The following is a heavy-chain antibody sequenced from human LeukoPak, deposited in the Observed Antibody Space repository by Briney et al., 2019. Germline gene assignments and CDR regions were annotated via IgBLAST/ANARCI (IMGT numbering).Heavy chain of an antibody. D-gene: IGHD5-24*01. CDR2: INPNSGGT. Sequence: GASVKVSCKASGGTFSSYAISWVRQAPGQGLEWMGWINPNSGGTNYAQKFQGWVTMTRDTSISTAYMELSRLRSDDTAVYYCARVQDGDWFDPWGQGTLVTVSS. J-gene: IGHJ5*02. CDR1: GGTFSSYA. V-gene: IGHV1-2*04. CDR3: ARVQDGDWFDP.